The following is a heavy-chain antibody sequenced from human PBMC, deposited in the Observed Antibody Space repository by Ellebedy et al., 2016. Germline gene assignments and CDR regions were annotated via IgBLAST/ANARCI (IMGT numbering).Heavy chain of an antibody. CDR3: ARDPARWGELSAFDI. CDR1: GFTFDDYG. V-gene: IGHV3-20*04. Sequence: GESLKISCAASGFTFDDYGMSWVRQAPGKGLEWVSGINWNGGSTGYADSVKGRFTISRDNAKNSLYLQMNSLRAEDTALYYCARDPARWGELSAFDIWGQGTMVTVSS. J-gene: IGHJ3*02. D-gene: IGHD3-16*02. CDR2: INWNGGST.